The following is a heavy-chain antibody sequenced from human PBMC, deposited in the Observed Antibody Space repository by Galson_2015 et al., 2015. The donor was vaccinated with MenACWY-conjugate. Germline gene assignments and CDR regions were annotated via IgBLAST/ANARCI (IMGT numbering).Heavy chain of an antibody. Sequence: SLRLSCAASGFTFSNYWMTWVRQAPGKGLEWVANIKKDGREEYYVDSVKGRFTISRDNAKNSLYLQLNSLRAEDTAVYYCARGCTSTSCYDNWGQGTLVTVSS. CDR3: ARGCTSTSCYDN. CDR2: IKKDGREE. CDR1: GFTFSNYW. D-gene: IGHD2-2*01. J-gene: IGHJ4*02. V-gene: IGHV3-7*03.